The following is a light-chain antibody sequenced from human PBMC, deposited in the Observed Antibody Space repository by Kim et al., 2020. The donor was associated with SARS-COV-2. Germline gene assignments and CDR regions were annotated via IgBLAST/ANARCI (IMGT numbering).Light chain of an antibody. CDR2: GTS. Sequence: SVSPGERATLSCRASQSVSSNLALYQQKPDRAPRLLIYGTSTRTTGIPARISHRVSGTDFPLTISSLQSEDFAVYYCQQYKNWPLAFSRGTRVEI. CDR3: QQYKNWPLA. V-gene: IGKV3-15*01. CDR1: QSVSSN. J-gene: IGKJ4*01.